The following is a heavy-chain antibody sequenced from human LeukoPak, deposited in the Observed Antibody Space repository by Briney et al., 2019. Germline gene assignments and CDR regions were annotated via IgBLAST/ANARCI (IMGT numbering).Heavy chain of an antibody. CDR2: VYKSGIT. Sequence: SETPSLTCCVTVRSERRRLHKECRIRQPPGKGLEWIGNVYKSGITYYNPSLKSRVTISVDTSKNQFSLRLRSATAADTAVRYRASCYRSGSYEGGQGTLVIVSS. CDR3: ASCYRSGSYE. V-gene: IGHV4-39*05. D-gene: IGHD6-19*01. J-gene: IGHJ4*02. CDR1: VRSERRRLHK.